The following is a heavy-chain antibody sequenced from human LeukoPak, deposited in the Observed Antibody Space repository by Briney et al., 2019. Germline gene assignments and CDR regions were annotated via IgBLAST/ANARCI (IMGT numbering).Heavy chain of an antibody. CDR1: GFTFDDYG. V-gene: IGHV3-20*04. CDR2: INWSGGST. CDR3: ARASHYSDSSDYPDY. D-gene: IGHD3-22*01. J-gene: IGHJ4*02. Sequence: GGSLRLSCAASGFTFDDYGMSWVRQAPGKGLEWVSGINWSGGSTGYADSVKGRLTISRDNAKNSLYLQMNGLRAEDTALYYCARASHYSDSSDYPDYWGQGTLVTVSS.